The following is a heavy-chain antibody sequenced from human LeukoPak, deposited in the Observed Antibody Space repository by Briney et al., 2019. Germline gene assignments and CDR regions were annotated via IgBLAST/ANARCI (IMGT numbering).Heavy chain of an antibody. V-gene: IGHV3-23*01. D-gene: IGHD3-22*01. Sequence: PGGSLRLSCAASGFTFSTYDMSWVRQAPGKGLEWVSGISGSGGSTYYADSVKGRFTISRDNSKNTLYLQMNSLRVEDTAVYYCAEDRGGVVVRAFDYWGQGTLVTVSS. CDR2: ISGSGGST. CDR3: AEDRGGVVVRAFDY. CDR1: GFTFSTYD. J-gene: IGHJ4*02.